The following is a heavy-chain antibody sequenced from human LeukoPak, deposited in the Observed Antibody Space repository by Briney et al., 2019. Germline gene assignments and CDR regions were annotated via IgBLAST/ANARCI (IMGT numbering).Heavy chain of an antibody. D-gene: IGHD3-10*01. Sequence: GESLKISCKGSGYSFTGYWIGWVRPMPGKGLEWMGIIYPGDSDTRYSPSFQGQVTISADKSISTAYLQWSSLKASDTAMYYCARHSPVSYYYGSGSYYPMDYWGQGTLVTVSS. CDR3: ARHSPVSYYYGSGSYYPMDY. V-gene: IGHV5-51*01. CDR2: IYPGDSDT. CDR1: GYSFTGYW. J-gene: IGHJ4*02.